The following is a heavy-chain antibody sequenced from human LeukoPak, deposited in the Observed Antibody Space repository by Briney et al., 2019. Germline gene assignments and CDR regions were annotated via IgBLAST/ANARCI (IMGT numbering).Heavy chain of an antibody. CDR1: GGSISSGDYY. CDR2: IYCSGST. Sequence: SETLSLTCTVSGGSISSGDYYWSWIRQPPGKRLERIGYIYCSGSTYYNPSLKSRVTISVDTSKNQFSLKLSSVTAADTAVYYCASGDYGDYGGDAFDIWGQGTMVTVSS. CDR3: ASGDYGDYGGDAFDI. D-gene: IGHD4-17*01. J-gene: IGHJ3*02. V-gene: IGHV4-30-4*08.